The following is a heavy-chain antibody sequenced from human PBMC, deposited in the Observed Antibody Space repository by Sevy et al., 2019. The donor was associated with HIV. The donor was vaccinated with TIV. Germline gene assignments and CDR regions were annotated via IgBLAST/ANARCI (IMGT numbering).Heavy chain of an antibody. V-gene: IGHV3-30*04. J-gene: IGHJ4*02. Sequence: GGYLRLSCVASGLTFNIYPLNWVRQAPGKGLEWVAVVSFDASFKYYADFVKGRFTISRENSKDTVFLQMDSLRDEDTGKYYCTTGRQGATFGYWGPGAQVTVSS. CDR3: TTGRQGATFGY. CDR2: VSFDASFK. CDR1: GLTFNIYP. D-gene: IGHD1-26*01.